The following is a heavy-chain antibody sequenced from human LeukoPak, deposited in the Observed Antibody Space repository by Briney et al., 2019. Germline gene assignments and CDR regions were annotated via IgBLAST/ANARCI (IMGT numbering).Heavy chain of an antibody. D-gene: IGHD3-22*01. CDR1: GFTFSDYY. CDR3: ASLRYYYDSSGYYH. Sequence: GGSLRLSCAASGFTFSDYYMSWIRQAPGKGLEWISYISSSGSPVSYADSVKGRFTISRDNAKNSLYLQMNSLRAEDTAVYYCASLRYYYDSSGYYHWGQGTLVTVSS. J-gene: IGHJ5*02. V-gene: IGHV3-11*01. CDR2: ISSSGSPV.